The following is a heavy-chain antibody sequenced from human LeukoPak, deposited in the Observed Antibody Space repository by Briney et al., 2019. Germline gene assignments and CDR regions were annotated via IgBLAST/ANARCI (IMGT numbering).Heavy chain of an antibody. Sequence: SQTLSLTCTVSSGSINSGSYYWSWIRQPAGKGLEWIGRIYNSGRTTNYNPSLKSRVTISVDTSKNQFSLKLSSVTAADTAVYYCARDVGGLDYWGQGTLVTVSS. V-gene: IGHV4-61*02. D-gene: IGHD3-10*01. CDR3: ARDVGGLDY. J-gene: IGHJ4*02. CDR1: SGSINSGSYY. CDR2: IYNSGRTT.